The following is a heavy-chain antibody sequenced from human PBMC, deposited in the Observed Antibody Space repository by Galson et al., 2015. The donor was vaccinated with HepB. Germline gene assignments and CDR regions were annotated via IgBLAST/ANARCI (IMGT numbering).Heavy chain of an antibody. J-gene: IGHJ6*02. D-gene: IGHD6-13*01. V-gene: IGHV1-69*13. CDR2: IIPIFGTA. Sequence: SVKVSCKASGGTFSSYAISWVRQAPGQGLEWMGGIIPIFGTANYAQKFQGRVTITADESTSTAYMELSSLRSEDTAVYYCARASSSSWYAQYYYYYGMDVWGQGTTVTVSS. CDR1: GGTFSSYA. CDR3: ARASSSSWYAQYYYYYGMDV.